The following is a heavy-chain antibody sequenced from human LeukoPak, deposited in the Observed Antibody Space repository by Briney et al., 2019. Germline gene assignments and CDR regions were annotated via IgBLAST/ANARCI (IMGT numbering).Heavy chain of an antibody. D-gene: IGHD3-22*01. Sequence: SQTLSLTCNVSSGSITSGGYYWTWIRQAAGKGLEWLGRIHTSGSANYMPSLKSQVAISLDTSKNQFSLKLSSVTAADTAVYYCVRGRYYYDTSGYVVWLDPWGQGTLVTVSS. J-gene: IGHJ5*02. CDR1: SGSITSGGYY. CDR2: IHTSGSA. V-gene: IGHV4-61*02. CDR3: VRGRYYYDTSGYVVWLDP.